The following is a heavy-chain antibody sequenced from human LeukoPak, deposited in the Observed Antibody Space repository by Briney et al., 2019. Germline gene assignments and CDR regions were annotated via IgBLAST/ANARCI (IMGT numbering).Heavy chain of an antibody. Sequence: GRSLRLSCAASGFTFSSYGMHWVRQAPGKGLEWVSYISSSGSTIYYADSVKGRFTISRDNAKNSLYLQMNSLRAEDRAVYYCARERVVVVAACLDYWGQGTLVTVSS. CDR1: GFTFSSYG. CDR3: ARERVVVVAACLDY. CDR2: ISSSGSTI. J-gene: IGHJ4*02. D-gene: IGHD2-15*01. V-gene: IGHV3-48*04.